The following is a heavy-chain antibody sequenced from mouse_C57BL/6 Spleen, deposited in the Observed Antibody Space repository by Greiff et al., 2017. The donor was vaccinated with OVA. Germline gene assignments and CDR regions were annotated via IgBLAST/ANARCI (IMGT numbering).Heavy chain of an antibody. D-gene: IGHD1-1*01. CDR1: GFTFSSYA. J-gene: IGHJ1*03. CDR2: ISDGGSYT. CDR3: ARGGWYGSSYPYWYFDV. Sequence: EVKLVESGGGLVKPGGSLKLSCAASGFTFSSYAMSWVRQTPEKRLEWVATISDGGSYTYYPDNVKGRFTISRDNAKNNVYLQMSHLKSEDTAMYYCARGGWYGSSYPYWYFDVWGTGTTVTVSS. V-gene: IGHV5-4*03.